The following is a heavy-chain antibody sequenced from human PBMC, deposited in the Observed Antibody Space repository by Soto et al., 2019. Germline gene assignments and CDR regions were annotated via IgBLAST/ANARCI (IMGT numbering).Heavy chain of an antibody. D-gene: IGHD4-17*01. J-gene: IGHJ6*02. CDR1: GGSISSGDYY. V-gene: IGHV4-30-4*01. CDR3: ARELRPPNEDYGMDV. CDR2: IYYSGST. Sequence: QVQLQESGPGLVKPSQTLSLTCTVSGGSISSGDYYWSWIRQPPGKGLEWIGYIYYSGSTYYNPSLKRRVTISVDPSKNQFSLKLSSVTAADTAVYYCARELRPPNEDYGMDVWGQGTTVTVSS.